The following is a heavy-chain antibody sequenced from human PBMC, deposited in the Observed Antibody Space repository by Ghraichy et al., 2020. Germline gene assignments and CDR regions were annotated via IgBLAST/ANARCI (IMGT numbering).Heavy chain of an antibody. V-gene: IGHV3-30-3*01. D-gene: IGHD2-15*01. J-gene: IGHJ4*02. CDR2: ISKHGNDE. CDR1: GITFRTYT. CDR3: AREGGYKYGYFDH. Sequence: GGSLRLSCADSGITFRTYTMHWVRQAPGKGLEWVAFISKHGNDEYYADSVKGRFTISRDNSKNTLYLQMNSLGLEDTAVYYCAREGGYKYGYFDHWGQGTLVTVSS.